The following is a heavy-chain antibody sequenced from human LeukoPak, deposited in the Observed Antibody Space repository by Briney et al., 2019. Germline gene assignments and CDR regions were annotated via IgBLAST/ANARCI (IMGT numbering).Heavy chain of an antibody. D-gene: IGHD4-11*01. CDR2: ISYDGSNK. CDR1: GFTFSSYA. J-gene: IGHJ6*02. V-gene: IGHV3-30-3*01. CDR3: ARDSAFYSNYYYYGMDV. Sequence: GGSLRLSCAASGFTFSSYAMHWVRQAPGKGLEWVAAISYDGSNKYYADSVKGRFTISRDNSKNTLYLQMNSLRAEDTAVYYCARDSAFYSNYYYYGMDVWGQGTTVTVSS.